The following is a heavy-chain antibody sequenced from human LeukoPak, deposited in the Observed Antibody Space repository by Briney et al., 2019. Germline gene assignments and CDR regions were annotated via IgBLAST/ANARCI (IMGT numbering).Heavy chain of an antibody. CDR3: AKSLYSYGIPY. V-gene: IGHV3-23*01. Sequence: GGSLRLSCAASGFTFSSYAMSWVRQAPGKGLEWVSTISGSGGSTYYADSVKGRFTISRDNSKNTLYLQMNSLRAEDTAVYYCAKSLYSYGIPYWGQGTLVAVSS. CDR1: GFTFSSYA. D-gene: IGHD3-16*01. CDR2: ISGSGGST. J-gene: IGHJ4*02.